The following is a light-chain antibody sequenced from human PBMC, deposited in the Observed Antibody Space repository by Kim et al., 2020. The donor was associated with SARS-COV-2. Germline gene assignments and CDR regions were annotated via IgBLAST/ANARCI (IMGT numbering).Light chain of an antibody. V-gene: IGKV3-15*01. CDR2: GAS. CDR3: QQYSHWPLT. J-gene: IGKJ4*01. Sequence: EIVMTQSPATLSVSPGERATLSCRASQSVSSNLAWYQQKPGQAPRLLIYGASTRATGIPGRFSGSGSGTEFTITISSLQSEDFAVYYCQQYSHWPLTFGGGTKLEIK. CDR1: QSVSSN.